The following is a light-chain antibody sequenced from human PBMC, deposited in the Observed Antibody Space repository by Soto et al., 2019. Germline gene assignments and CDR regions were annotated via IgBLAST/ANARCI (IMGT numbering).Light chain of an antibody. CDR1: SGHSTYA. CDR2: LDSDGSH. CDR3: QTWATVPDWV. V-gene: IGLV4-69*01. Sequence: QLVLTQSPSASASLGASVKLTCTLSSGHSTYAIAWHQQQPEKGPRYLMKLDSDGSHSKGDGIPDRFSGSSSGAERYLTISSLPSEEEPDYYCQTWATVPDWVFGGGTKLTVL. J-gene: IGLJ3*02.